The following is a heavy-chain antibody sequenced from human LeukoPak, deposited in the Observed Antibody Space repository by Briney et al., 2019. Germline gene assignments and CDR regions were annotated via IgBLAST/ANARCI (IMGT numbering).Heavy chain of an antibody. Sequence: GGSLRLSCAASGFTFSDYYMSWIRQAPGKGLEWVSYIGSSATDIYYADSVKGRFTISRDNAKNSPYLQMDSLRADDTAVYYCARRNAYCSSGSCSRASYYYYGMDVWGQGTTVTVSS. CDR3: ARRNAYCSSGSCSRASYYYYGMDV. CDR1: GFTFSDYY. J-gene: IGHJ6*02. CDR2: IGSSATDI. V-gene: IGHV3-11*01. D-gene: IGHD2-15*01.